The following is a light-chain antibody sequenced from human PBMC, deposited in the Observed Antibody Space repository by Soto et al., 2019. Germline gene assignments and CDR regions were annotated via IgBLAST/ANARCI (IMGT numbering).Light chain of an antibody. CDR2: DVS. Sequence: EIVLTQSPATLSLSPGERATLSCRASQSVRSNLAWYQHKPGQAPRLLIYDVSNRATGTPGRFSGSGFGTDFTLDISNVEPEDFAVYYCQQRDNWPWTFGQGAKVEIK. CDR1: QSVRSN. CDR3: QQRDNWPWT. J-gene: IGKJ1*01. V-gene: IGKV3-11*01.